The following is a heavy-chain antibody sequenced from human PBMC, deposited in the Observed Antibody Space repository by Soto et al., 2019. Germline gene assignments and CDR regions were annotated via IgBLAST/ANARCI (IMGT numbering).Heavy chain of an antibody. CDR1: GYTFNDFG. V-gene: IGHV1-18*01. Sequence: QVHLLQSGAEVQKPGASVKVSCKTSGYTFNDFGITWVRQAPGLGLEWLGWIYSKAGKMNFAPKFQNRVIMTTDTSTSTAFMELTSLTVDDSAIYFCARDIAFEIDYWGQGTLVTVS. J-gene: IGHJ4*02. CDR2: IYSKAGKM. D-gene: IGHD2-15*01. CDR3: ARDIAFEIDY.